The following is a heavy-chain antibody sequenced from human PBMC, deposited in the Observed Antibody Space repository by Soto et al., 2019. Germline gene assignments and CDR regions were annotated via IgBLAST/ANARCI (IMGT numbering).Heavy chain of an antibody. Sequence: SVKVSCKASGGSFSSYTISWVRQDPGQGLEWMGRIIPILGIANYAQKFQGRVTITADKSTSTAYMELSSLRSEDTAVYYCARDLELEYSSSFVFDYWGQGTLVTVSS. CDR3: ARDLELEYSSSFVFDY. J-gene: IGHJ4*02. CDR2: IIPILGIA. CDR1: GGSFSSYT. V-gene: IGHV1-69*04. D-gene: IGHD6-6*01.